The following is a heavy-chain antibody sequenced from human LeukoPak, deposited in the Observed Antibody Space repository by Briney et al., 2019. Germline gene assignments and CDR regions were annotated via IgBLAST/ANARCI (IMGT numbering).Heavy chain of an antibody. D-gene: IGHD2/OR15-2a*01. Sequence: SETLSLTCAVYGGSFSGSYWNWIRQPPGKGLEWIGEINHSGSTKYNPSLKSRAIISVDASKKQFSLKLSSVTAADTAVYYCARGGIPPYLTPFDSWGQGTLIIVSS. V-gene: IGHV4-34*01. J-gene: IGHJ4*02. CDR2: INHSGST. CDR1: GGSFSGSY. CDR3: ARGGIPPYLTPFDS.